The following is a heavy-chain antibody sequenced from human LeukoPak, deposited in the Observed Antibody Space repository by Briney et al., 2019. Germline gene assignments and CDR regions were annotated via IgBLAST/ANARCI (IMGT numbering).Heavy chain of an antibody. V-gene: IGHV3-15*01. CDR1: GFTFSSYA. Sequence: GGSLRLSCAASGFTFSSYAMHWVREAPGKGLEWVGRIKSKTDGGTTDYAAPVKGRFIISRDDSKNILYLQMNSLETEDTAVYYCTTVSPWVVYYYYMDVWGKGTTVTVSS. CDR3: TTVSPWVVYYYYMDV. CDR2: IKSKTDGGTT. J-gene: IGHJ6*03. D-gene: IGHD1-26*01.